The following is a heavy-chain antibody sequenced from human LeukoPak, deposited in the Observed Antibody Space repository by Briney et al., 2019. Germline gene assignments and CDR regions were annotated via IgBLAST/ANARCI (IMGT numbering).Heavy chain of an antibody. CDR1: GFTFSSYW. CDR3: AKARITILLDY. J-gene: IGHJ4*02. D-gene: IGHD3-9*01. CDR2: IKQDGSEK. V-gene: IGHV3-7*03. Sequence: GGSLRLSCAASGFTFSSYWMSWVRQAPGKGLEWVANIKQDGSEKYYVDSVKGRFTISRDNSKNTLYLLMNSLRAEDTAVYYCAKARITILLDYWGQGTLVTVSS.